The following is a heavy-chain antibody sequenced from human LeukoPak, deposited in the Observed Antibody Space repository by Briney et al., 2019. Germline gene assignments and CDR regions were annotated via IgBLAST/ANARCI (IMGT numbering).Heavy chain of an antibody. CDR3: AKPAYSSGWRPNYNWFDP. V-gene: IGHV3-30*02. CDR1: GFTFSSYG. CDR2: IRYDGSNK. J-gene: IGHJ5*02. Sequence: GGSLRLSCAASGFTFSSYGMHWVRQAPGKGLEWVAFIRYDGSNKYYAESVKGRFTISRDNSKNTLYLKMNSLRAEDTAVYYCAKPAYSSGWRPNYNWFDPWGQGTLVTVSS. D-gene: IGHD6-19*01.